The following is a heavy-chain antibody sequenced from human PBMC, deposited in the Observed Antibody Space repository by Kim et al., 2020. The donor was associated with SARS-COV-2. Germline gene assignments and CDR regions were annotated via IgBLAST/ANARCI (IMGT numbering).Heavy chain of an antibody. J-gene: IGHJ6*03. Sequence: ASVKVSCKASGYTFTSYGISWVRQAPGQGLEWMGWISAYNGNTNYAQKLQGRVTMTTDTSTSTAYMELRSLRSDDTAVYYCAGFTGWELTRGYYMDVWGKGTTVTVSS. D-gene: IGHD1-26*01. V-gene: IGHV1-18*01. CDR3: AGFTGWELTRGYYMDV. CDR1: GYTFTSYG. CDR2: ISAYNGNT.